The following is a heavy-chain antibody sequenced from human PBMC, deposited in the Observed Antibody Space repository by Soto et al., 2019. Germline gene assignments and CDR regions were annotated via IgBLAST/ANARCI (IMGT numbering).Heavy chain of an antibody. J-gene: IGHJ5*02. CDR1: GGTFSSYA. V-gene: IGHV1-69*06. Sequence: SVKVSCKASGGTFSSYAISWVRQAPGQGLEWMGGIIPIFGTANYAQKFQGRVTITADKSTSTAYMELSSLRSEDTAVYYCARDRVEMATIRARGWFDPWGQGTLVTVSS. CDR3: ARDRVEMATIRARGWFDP. CDR2: IIPIFGTA. D-gene: IGHD5-12*01.